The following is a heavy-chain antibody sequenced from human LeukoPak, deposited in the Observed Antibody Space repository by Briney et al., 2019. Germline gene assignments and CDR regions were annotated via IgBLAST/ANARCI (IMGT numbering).Heavy chain of an antibody. CDR3: ASSGPLELGY. D-gene: IGHD1-7*01. J-gene: IGHJ4*02. CDR2: IWYDGSNK. Sequence: PGGSLRLSCAASGFTFSSYGMQWVRQAPGKGLEWVAVIWYDGSNKYYADSVKGRFTISRDNAKNSLYLQMNSLRAEDTAVYYCASSGPLELGYWGQGTLATVSS. CDR1: GFTFSSYG. V-gene: IGHV3-33*03.